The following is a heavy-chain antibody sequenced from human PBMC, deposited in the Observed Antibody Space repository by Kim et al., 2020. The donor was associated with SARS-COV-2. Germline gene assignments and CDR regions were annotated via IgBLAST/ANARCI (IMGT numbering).Heavy chain of an antibody. J-gene: IGHJ4*02. CDR3: ARVSGYCSGGSCYQKYYFDY. Sequence: SETLSLTCTVSGGSITSYYWSWIRQPPGKGLEWIGYIYYSGSPNYNPSLKSRVTISVDTSKNQFSLKLSSVTAADTAVYYCARVSGYCSGGSCYQKYYFDYWGQGTLVTVSS. CDR1: GGSITSYY. V-gene: IGHV4-59*13. CDR2: IYYSGSP. D-gene: IGHD2-15*01.